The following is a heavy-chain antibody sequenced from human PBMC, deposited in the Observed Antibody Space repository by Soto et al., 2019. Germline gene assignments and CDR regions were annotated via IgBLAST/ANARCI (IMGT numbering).Heavy chain of an antibody. D-gene: IGHD3-3*01. CDR3: AIAPYYDFWSGYYSNARDRFDY. V-gene: IGHV4-34*01. CDR2: INHSGST. CDR1: GGSFSGYY. J-gene: IGHJ4*02. Sequence: SETLSLTCAVYGGSFSGYYWSWIRQPPGKGLEWIGEINHSGSTNYNPSLKSRVTISVDTSKNQFSLKLSSVTAADTAVYYCAIAPYYDFWSGYYSNARDRFDYWGQGTLVTVSS.